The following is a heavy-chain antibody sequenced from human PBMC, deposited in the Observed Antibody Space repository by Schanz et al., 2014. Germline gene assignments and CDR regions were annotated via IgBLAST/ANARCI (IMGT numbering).Heavy chain of an antibody. CDR2: IWYDGSNK. D-gene: IGHD5-18*01. CDR3: AKDRGDGYSNGIFQY. Sequence: QVHLVESGGGVVQPGRSLRLSCAASGFTFSSYGMHWVRQAPGRGLEWVALIWYDGSNKYYAESVKGRFTISRDNAKNTFYLHMNSLRNEDTAVYFCAKDRGDGYSNGIFQYWGLGTLVNDSS. CDR1: GFTFSSYG. J-gene: IGHJ4*02. V-gene: IGHV3-33*06.